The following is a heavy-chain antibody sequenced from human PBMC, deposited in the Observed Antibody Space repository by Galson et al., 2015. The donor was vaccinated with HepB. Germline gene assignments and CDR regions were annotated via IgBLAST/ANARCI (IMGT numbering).Heavy chain of an antibody. V-gene: IGHV3-21*01. Sequence: SLRLSCAASGFTFSSYSMNWVRQAPGKGLEWVSSISSSSSYIYYADSVKGRFTISRDNAKNSLYLQMNSLRAEDTAVYYCARYQLLYPWLRGGDEYGMDVWGQGTTVTVSS. CDR3: ARYQLLYPWLRGGDEYGMDV. CDR2: ISSSSSYI. J-gene: IGHJ6*02. D-gene: IGHD2-2*02. CDR1: GFTFSSYS.